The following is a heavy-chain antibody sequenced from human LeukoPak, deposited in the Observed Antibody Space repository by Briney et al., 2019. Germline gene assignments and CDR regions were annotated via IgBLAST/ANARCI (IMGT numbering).Heavy chain of an antibody. V-gene: IGHV4-34*01. Sequence: KSSETLSLTCAGYGGSFSGYYWSWIRQPPGKGLEWIGEINHSGSTNYNPSLKSRVTISVDTSKNQFSLKLSSVTAADTAVYYCARDSIVGATSAWYFDLWGRGTLVTVSS. J-gene: IGHJ2*01. D-gene: IGHD1-26*01. CDR1: GGSFSGYY. CDR3: ARDSIVGATSAWYFDL. CDR2: INHSGST.